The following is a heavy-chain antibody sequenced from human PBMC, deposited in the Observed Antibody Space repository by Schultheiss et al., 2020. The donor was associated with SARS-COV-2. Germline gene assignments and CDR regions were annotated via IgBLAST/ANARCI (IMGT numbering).Heavy chain of an antibody. Sequence: SETLSLTCTVSGYSISSGYYWSWIRQPAGKGLEWIGRIYTSGSTNYNPSLKSRVTISVDTSKNQFSLKLNSVTAADTAVYYCARALGYYFDYWGQGTLVTVSS. V-gene: IGHV4-61*02. J-gene: IGHJ4*02. CDR3: ARALGYYFDY. D-gene: IGHD7-27*01. CDR2: IYTSGST. CDR1: GYSISSGYY.